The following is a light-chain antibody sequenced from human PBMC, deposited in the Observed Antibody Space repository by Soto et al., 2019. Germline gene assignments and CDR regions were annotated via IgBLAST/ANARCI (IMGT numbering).Light chain of an antibody. CDR2: AAS. CDR1: QGISSY. J-gene: IGKJ1*01. CDR3: QQYYSYPPWT. V-gene: IGKV1-8*01. Sequence: AIRMTQSPSSFSASTGDRVTITCRASQGISSYLAWYQQKPGKAPKLMIYAASTLQSGVPSRFSGSGSGTDFTITISCLQSEAFATYYCQQYYSYPPWTFGQGTKVEIK.